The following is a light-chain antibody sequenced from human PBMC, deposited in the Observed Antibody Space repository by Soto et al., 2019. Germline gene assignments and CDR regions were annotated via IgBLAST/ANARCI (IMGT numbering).Light chain of an antibody. CDR3: QQYDSSPPSIT. Sequence: IVLTQSPGTLSLSPGQRATLSCRASQRVTSTYLAWYQQRPGQAPRLLIYGATSRATGIPDRFSASGSGTDFTLTINRLEPEDFAVYYGQQYDSSPPSITFGQATRLEIK. CDR2: GAT. V-gene: IGKV3-20*01. CDR1: QRVTSTY. J-gene: IGKJ5*01.